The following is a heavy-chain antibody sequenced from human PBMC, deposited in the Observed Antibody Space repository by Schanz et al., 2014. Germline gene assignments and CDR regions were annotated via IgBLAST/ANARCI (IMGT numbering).Heavy chain of an antibody. CDR2: ISHSGGSK. J-gene: IGHJ4*02. V-gene: IGHV3-23*01. Sequence: DVQLLESGGGLVQPGGSLRLSCAASGFTFNSYAMTWVRQAPGKGLEWVSSISHSGGSKYYADSVKGRFTISRDNSKNILYLQMNSLRAEDTAVYYCAKLSSSGRLAGYFDYWGQGALVTVSS. CDR3: AKLSSSGRLAGYFDY. D-gene: IGHD6-19*01. CDR1: GFTFNSYA.